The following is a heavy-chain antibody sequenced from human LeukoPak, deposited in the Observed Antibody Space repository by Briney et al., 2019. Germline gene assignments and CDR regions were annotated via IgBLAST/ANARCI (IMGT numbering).Heavy chain of an antibody. V-gene: IGHV1-24*01. CDR2: FDPEDGET. D-gene: IGHD1-20*01. J-gene: IGHJ4*02. Sequence: SVKVSCKVSGYTLTELSMHWVRQAPGKGLEWMGGFDPEDGETIYAQKFQGRVTMTEDTSTDTAYMELSSLRSEDTAVYYCATVTWYNWNPFDYWGQGTLVTVSS. CDR3: ATVTWYNWNPFDY. CDR1: GYTLTELS.